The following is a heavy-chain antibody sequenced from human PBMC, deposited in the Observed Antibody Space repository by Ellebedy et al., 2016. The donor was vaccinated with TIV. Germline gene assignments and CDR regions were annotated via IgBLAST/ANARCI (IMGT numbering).Heavy chain of an antibody. V-gene: IGHV3-23*01. D-gene: IGHD6-6*01. J-gene: IGHJ5*02. CDR3: AKSSMALVPWFDP. Sequence: YADSVKGRFTISRDNSKNTLYLQMNSLRAKDTAVYYCAKSSMALVPWFDPWGQGTLVTVSS.